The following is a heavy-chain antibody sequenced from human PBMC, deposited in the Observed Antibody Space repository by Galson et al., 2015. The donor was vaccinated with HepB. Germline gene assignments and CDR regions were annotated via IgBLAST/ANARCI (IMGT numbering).Heavy chain of an antibody. CDR2: IKGDGSEK. D-gene: IGHD3-10*01. J-gene: IGHJ4*02. Sequence: SLRLSCAASGFTFSTFWMSWVRQTPGKGLEWVANIKGDGSEKSYVDSVKGRFTISRDNVKNSMYLQMNSLRDEDTAVYYCARDVYYYGSGNSDYWGQGTLVTVSS. CDR1: GFTFSTFW. V-gene: IGHV3-7*03. CDR3: ARDVYYYGSGNSDY.